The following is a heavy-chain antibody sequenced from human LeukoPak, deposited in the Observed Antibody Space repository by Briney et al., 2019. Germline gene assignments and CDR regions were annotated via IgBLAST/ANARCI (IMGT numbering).Heavy chain of an antibody. CDR2: ISGSGGST. Sequence: PGGSLRLSCAASGFTFSSYAMSWVRQAPGKGLEWVSAISGSGGSTYYADSVKGRFTISRDNAKNSVYLQMNNLRVEDTALYYCVNPGAGVVSFWGQGTLVTVSS. CDR1: GFTFSSYA. V-gene: IGHV3-23*01. D-gene: IGHD2-8*02. CDR3: VNPGAGVVSF. J-gene: IGHJ4*02.